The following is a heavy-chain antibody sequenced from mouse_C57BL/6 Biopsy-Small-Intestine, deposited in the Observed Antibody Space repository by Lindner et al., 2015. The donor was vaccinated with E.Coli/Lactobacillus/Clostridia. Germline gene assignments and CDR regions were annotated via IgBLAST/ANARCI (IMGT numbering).Heavy chain of an antibody. CDR2: INPYSGVP. CDR3: ARAGRGFAY. Sequence: VQLQESGPELVKPGTSVKISCKASGYSITGYFMNWVKQSHGKSLEWIGTINPYSGVPSYSQKFKGKATLTVDKSSTTAYMQLNSLTSEDSAVYFCARAGRGFAYWGQGTLVTVSA. D-gene: IGHD3-3*01. J-gene: IGHJ3*01. CDR1: GYSITGYF. V-gene: IGHV1-39*01.